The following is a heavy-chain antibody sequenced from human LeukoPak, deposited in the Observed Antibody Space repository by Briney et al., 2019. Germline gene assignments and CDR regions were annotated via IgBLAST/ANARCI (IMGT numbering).Heavy chain of an antibody. V-gene: IGHV4-38-2*01. J-gene: IGHJ4*02. CDR3: GRVNWILEY. CDR1: GFTVSSNY. D-gene: IGHD1-1*01. Sequence: PGGSLRLSCAASGFTVSSNYMSWVRQAPGKGLEWIGNIYRSGSTYYNPSLRSRVTISVDTSKNQFSLKLSSVTAADTAVYYCGRVNWILEYWGQGTLVTVSS. CDR2: IYRSGST.